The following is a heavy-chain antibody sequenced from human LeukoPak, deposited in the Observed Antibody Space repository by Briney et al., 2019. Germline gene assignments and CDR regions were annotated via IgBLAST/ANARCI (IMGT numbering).Heavy chain of an antibody. V-gene: IGHV3-74*01. D-gene: IGHD6-6*01. CDR2: INSDGSRR. CDR3: ASLFLCYGCSSSSDSFNI. Sequence: GGSLRLSCAASGVTFSSYWMHWVRQAPGKGLGWVSRINSDGSRRTYADSVRGRFTISRVNAKNTLYLQMNSLRAEDTAVYYCASLFLCYGCSSSSDSFNIWGQGTMVTVSS. CDR1: GVTFSSYW. J-gene: IGHJ3*02.